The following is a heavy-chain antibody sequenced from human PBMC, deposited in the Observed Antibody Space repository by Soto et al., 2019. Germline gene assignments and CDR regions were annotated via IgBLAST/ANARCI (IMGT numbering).Heavy chain of an antibody. CDR1: GGSISSSGYY. CDR3: ARLSSLYGDPYYFDY. V-gene: IGHV4-39*01. D-gene: IGHD4-17*01. CDR2: IFYTGST. Sequence: CCVSGGSISSSGYYWAWIRQPPGKGLEWIGHIFYTGSTYYNLSLKSQVTMSVDTSKSQFSLKLSSVTAADTAVYYCARLSSLYGDPYYFDYWGQGTLVMVSS. J-gene: IGHJ4*02.